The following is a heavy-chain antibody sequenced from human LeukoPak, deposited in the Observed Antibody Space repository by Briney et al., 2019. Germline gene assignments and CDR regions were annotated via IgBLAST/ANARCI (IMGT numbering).Heavy chain of an antibody. Sequence: GGSLRLSCAASGFTFSSYAMSWVRQAPGKGLEWVSAISGSGGSTYYADSVKGRFTISRDNSKNALYLQMNSLRAEDTAVYYCAKGLVVVPAAPNWFDPWGQGTLVTVSS. V-gene: IGHV3-23*01. CDR3: AKGLVVVPAAPNWFDP. D-gene: IGHD2-2*01. J-gene: IGHJ5*02. CDR2: ISGSGGST. CDR1: GFTFSSYA.